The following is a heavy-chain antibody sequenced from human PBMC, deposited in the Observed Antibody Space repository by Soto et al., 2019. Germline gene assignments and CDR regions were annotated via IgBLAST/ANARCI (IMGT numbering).Heavy chain of an antibody. D-gene: IGHD2-15*01. J-gene: IGHJ4*02. Sequence: SETLSLTCTVSGGSVSSGSYYWSWIRQPPGKGLEWIGYIYYSGSTNYNPSLKSRVTISVDTSKNQFSLKLSSVTAADTAVYYGPRVIAERAPGCDYWGQGTLVTVSS. CDR1: GGSVSSGSYY. CDR3: PRVIAERAPGCDY. CDR2: IYYSGST. V-gene: IGHV4-61*01.